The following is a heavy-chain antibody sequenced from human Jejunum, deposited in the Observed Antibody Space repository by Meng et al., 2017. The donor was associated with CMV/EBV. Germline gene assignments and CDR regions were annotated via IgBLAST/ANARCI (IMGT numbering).Heavy chain of an antibody. D-gene: IGHD3-10*02. CDR2: ISPNDGDT. CDR1: TGYY. Sequence: TGYYLHWVRQAPGQGREWLGWISPNDGDTRYAQRFLGRVTMTRDTSTNTAYLDLSRLRSDDTAVYYCARAIMFRDSPPTLLVPYCFDYWGPGTLVTVSS. J-gene: IGHJ4*02. V-gene: IGHV1-2*02. CDR3: ARAIMFRDSPPTLLVPYCFDY.